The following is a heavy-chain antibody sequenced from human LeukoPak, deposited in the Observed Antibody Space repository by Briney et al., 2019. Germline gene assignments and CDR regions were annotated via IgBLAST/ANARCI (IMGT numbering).Heavy chain of an antibody. D-gene: IGHD3-3*01. V-gene: IGHV4-4*02. Sequence: SGTLSLTCTVSGGSISSNKWWTWVRQPPGKGLEWIGRIYTSGSTNYNPSLKSRVTMSVDTSKNQFSLKLSSVTAADTAVYYCARVPTYYDFWSGPSGAFDIWGQGTMVTVSS. CDR1: GGSISSNKW. CDR2: IYTSGST. CDR3: ARVPTYYDFWSGPSGAFDI. J-gene: IGHJ3*02.